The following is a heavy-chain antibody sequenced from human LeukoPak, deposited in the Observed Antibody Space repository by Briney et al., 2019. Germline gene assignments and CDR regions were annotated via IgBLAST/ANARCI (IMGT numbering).Heavy chain of an antibody. CDR2: INPNSGGT. CDR3: ARSYSYDSSGYYGAK. J-gene: IGHJ4*02. V-gene: IGHV1-2*02. Sequence: ASVTVSFKASVYTFTFQYIHWVRQAPGQGQEWMGWINPNSGGTNYAQKFQGRVSMTRDTSISTPYMEVSSLRSDDTAVYYCARSYSYDSSGYYGAKWGQGTLVTVSS. CDR1: VYTFTFQY. D-gene: IGHD3-22*01.